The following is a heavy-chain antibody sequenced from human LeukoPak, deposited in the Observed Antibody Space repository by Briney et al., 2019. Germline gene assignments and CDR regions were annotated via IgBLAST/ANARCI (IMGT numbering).Heavy chain of an antibody. V-gene: IGHV1-18*01. J-gene: IGHJ4*02. Sequence: ASVKVSCKASGYTFINYGITWVRQAPGQGLEWMGWISAYNGNTKNAQKFQGRVTMTTDTSTSTAYMELSSLRSDDTAVYYCARPGLSYGDNGFFFDYWGQGTLVTVSS. D-gene: IGHD4-17*01. CDR3: ARPGLSYGDNGFFFDY. CDR1: GYTFINYG. CDR2: ISAYNGNT.